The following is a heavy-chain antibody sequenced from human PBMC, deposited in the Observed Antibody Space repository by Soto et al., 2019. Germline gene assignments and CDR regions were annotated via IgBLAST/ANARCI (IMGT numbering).Heavy chain of an antibody. V-gene: IGHV3-48*02. D-gene: IGHD4-17*01. CDR3: ARGDYGDCFDP. Sequence: EVQLVESGGGLVQPGGSLRLSCVASGFILNSYSINWVRQAPGKGLEWVSYISSSSSTIYYADSVKGRFSISRDNAKNSLFLQMNSLRDDDTAVYHCARGDYGDCFDPWGQGTLVTVSS. CDR2: ISSSSSTI. CDR1: GFILNSYS. J-gene: IGHJ5*02.